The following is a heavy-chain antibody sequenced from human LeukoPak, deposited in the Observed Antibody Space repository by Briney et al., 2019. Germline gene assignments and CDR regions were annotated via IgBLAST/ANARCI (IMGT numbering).Heavy chain of an antibody. D-gene: IGHD2-8*01. V-gene: IGHV3-21*01. Sequence: GGSLRLSCAASGFTFSSYSMNWVRQAPGKGLEWVSSISSSSSYIYYADSVKGRFTISRDNAKNSLYLQMNSLRAEDTAVYYCARDRGYCTNGVCYVALDYWGQGTLVTVSS. J-gene: IGHJ4*02. CDR1: GFTFSSYS. CDR2: ISSSSSYI. CDR3: ARDRGYCTNGVCYVALDY.